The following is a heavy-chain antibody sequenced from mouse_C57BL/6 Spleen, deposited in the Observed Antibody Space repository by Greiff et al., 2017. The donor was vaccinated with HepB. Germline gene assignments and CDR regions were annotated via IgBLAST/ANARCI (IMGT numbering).Heavy chain of an antibody. D-gene: IGHD1-1*01. Sequence: DVMLVESGEGLVKPGGSLKLSCAASGFTFSSYAMSWVRQTPEKRLEWVAYISSGGDYIYYADTVKGRFTISRDNARNTLYLQMSSLKSEDTAMYYCTRGPPFYGSRGGFDYWGQGTTLTVSS. V-gene: IGHV5-9-1*02. CDR2: ISSGGDYI. J-gene: IGHJ2*01. CDR3: TRGPPFYGSRGGFDY. CDR1: GFTFSSYA.